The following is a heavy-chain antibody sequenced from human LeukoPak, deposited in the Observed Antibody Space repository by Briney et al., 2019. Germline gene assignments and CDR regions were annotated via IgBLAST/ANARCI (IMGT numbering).Heavy chain of an antibody. V-gene: IGHV3-33*06. J-gene: IGHJ3*02. Sequence: GRSLRLSCAASGFAFSSYGMLWVRHAPGKGLEGVAVIWYDGSNRYYADSVRGRFTISRDNSKNTLYLQMNRLRAEDTAVYYCAKDSWSRGDDAFDIWGQGTMVTVSS. D-gene: IGHD1-1*01. CDR1: GFAFSSYG. CDR2: IWYDGSNR. CDR3: AKDSWSRGDDAFDI.